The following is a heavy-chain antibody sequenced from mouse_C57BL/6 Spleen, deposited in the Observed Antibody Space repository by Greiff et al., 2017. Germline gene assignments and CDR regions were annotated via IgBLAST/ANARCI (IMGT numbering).Heavy chain of an antibody. V-gene: IGHV1-69*01. J-gene: IGHJ3*01. Sequence: QVQLQQPGAELVMPGASVKLSCKASGYTFTSYWMHWVKQRPGQGLEWIGEIDPSDSYTNYNQKFKGKSTLTVDKSSSTAYMQLSSLTSEDSAVYYCARAITTVDAYWGQGTLVTVSA. CDR2: IDPSDSYT. CDR1: GYTFTSYW. D-gene: IGHD1-1*01. CDR3: ARAITTVDAY.